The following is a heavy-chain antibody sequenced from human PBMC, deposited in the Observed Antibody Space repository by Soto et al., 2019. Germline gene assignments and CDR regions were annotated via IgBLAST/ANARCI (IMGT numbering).Heavy chain of an antibody. CDR3: AIDLGRFSVPPMSYGMDV. D-gene: IGHD3-16*01. Sequence: GVSLGLSCAAPGFTFSSYSMHWVRQAPGKGLEWVAVISYDGSNKYYADSVKGRFTISRDNSKNTLYLQMNSLRAEDSAVYYCAIDLGRFSVPPMSYGMDVWGQGTMVTVSS. CDR2: ISYDGSNK. J-gene: IGHJ6*02. V-gene: IGHV3-30*04. CDR1: GFTFSSYS.